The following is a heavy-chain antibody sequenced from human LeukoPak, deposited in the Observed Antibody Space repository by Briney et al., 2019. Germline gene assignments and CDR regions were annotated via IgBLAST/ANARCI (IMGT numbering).Heavy chain of an antibody. Sequence: PSQTLSLTCTVSGGSISSSSYYWGWIRQPPGKGLEWIGSIYYSGSTYYNPSLKSRVTISVDTSKNQFSLKLSSVTAADTAVYYCARVWFGERGPVSYFDYWGQGTLVTVSS. CDR1: GGSISSSSYY. CDR2: IYYSGST. CDR3: ARVWFGERGPVSYFDY. D-gene: IGHD3-10*01. J-gene: IGHJ4*02. V-gene: IGHV4-39*07.